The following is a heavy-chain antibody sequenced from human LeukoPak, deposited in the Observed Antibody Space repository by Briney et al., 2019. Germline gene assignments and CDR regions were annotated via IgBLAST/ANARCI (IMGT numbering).Heavy chain of an antibody. V-gene: IGHV3-48*03. CDR2: ISSSGSTI. J-gene: IGHJ6*03. D-gene: IGHD5-18*01. CDR3: SRAGGGYSYGYYMDV. Sequence: PGGSLRLSCAASGFTFSSYEMNWVRQAPGKGLEWVSYISSSGSTIYYADSVKGRFTISRDNSKNTLYLQMNSLRAEDTAVYYCSRAGGGYSYGYYMDVWGKGTTVSIS. CDR1: GFTFSSYE.